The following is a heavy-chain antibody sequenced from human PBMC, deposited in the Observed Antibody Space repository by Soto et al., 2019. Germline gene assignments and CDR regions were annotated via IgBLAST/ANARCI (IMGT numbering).Heavy chain of an antibody. CDR3: ARGLVSGYYLYNAFDI. CDR1: GYTFTIYA. Sequence: ASVKVSCKASGYTFTIYAMHWVRQAPGQRLEWMGWINTGNGNTKYSQKFQGRVTITRDTSASTAYMELSSLRSEDTAVYYCARGLVSGYYLYNAFDIWGQGTMVTVSS. CDR2: INTGNGNT. D-gene: IGHD3-22*01. V-gene: IGHV1-3*04. J-gene: IGHJ3*02.